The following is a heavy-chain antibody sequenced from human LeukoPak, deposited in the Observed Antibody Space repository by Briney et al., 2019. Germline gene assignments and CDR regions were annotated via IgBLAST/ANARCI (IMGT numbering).Heavy chain of an antibody. D-gene: IGHD5-18*01. CDR1: GFFFDDYA. J-gene: IGHJ3*02. CDR2: ISWNRGTQ. V-gene: IGHV3-9*01. Sequence: GGSLRLSCAASGFFFDDYAMDWVRHTPGKGLEWVSGISWNRGTQDYADSVKGRFTISRDNDKNSLYLQMNSLRAEDTALYHCAKSFGYSYGDGAFDIWGQGTMVTVSS. CDR3: AKSFGYSYGDGAFDI.